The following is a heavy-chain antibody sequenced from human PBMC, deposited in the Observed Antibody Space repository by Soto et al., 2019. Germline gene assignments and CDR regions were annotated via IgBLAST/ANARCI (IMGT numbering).Heavy chain of an antibody. CDR1: GFTFSTYG. V-gene: IGHV3-33*03. D-gene: IGHD6-6*01. CDR2: IWYDGTNI. CDR3: AAESSTSSGLGFFDY. J-gene: IGHJ4*02. Sequence: QVQLVESGGGVVQPGRSLRLSCTAPGFTFSTYGMHWVRQAPGKGLEWVAVIWYDGTNIYYADSVKGRFTISRDNSKNTLYLQMSSLRAEDTALYYCAAESSTSSGLGFFDYWGQGTLVTVSS.